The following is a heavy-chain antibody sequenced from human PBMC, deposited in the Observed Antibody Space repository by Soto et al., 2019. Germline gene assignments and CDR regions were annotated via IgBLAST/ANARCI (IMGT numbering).Heavy chain of an antibody. V-gene: IGHV4-34*01. CDR3: ARGECSSNYCFTRWALDI. J-gene: IGHJ3*02. Sequence: WTWLRQTPGKGLEWIGEINHSGSTNYNPSLKSRVSISADTSKKQFSLNLTSVTAADTAVYYCARGECSSNYCFTRWALDIWGQGTVVTVSS. D-gene: IGHD2-2*01. CDR2: INHSGST.